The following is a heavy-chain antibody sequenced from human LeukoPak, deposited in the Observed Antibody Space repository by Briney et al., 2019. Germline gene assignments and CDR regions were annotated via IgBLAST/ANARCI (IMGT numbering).Heavy chain of an antibody. CDR3: ASWSGSFDY. D-gene: IGHD3-3*01. CDR2: IYTSGST. V-gene: IGHV4-61*02. J-gene: IGHJ4*02. CDR1: GGSISSGSYY. Sequence: SQTLSLTCTVSGGSISSGSYYWSWIRQPAGKGLEWIGRIYTSGSTNYNPSLKSRVTMSVDTSKNQFSLKLSSVTAADTAVYYCASWSGSFDYWGQGTLVTVSS.